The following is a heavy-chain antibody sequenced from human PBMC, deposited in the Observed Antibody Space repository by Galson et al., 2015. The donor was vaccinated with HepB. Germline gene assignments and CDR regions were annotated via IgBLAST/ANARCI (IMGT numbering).Heavy chain of an antibody. CDR1: GGSISNYY. CDR3: AGDELPELLDFDY. D-gene: IGHD1-26*01. J-gene: IGHJ4*02. V-gene: IGHV4-59*01. Sequence: LSLTCTVSGGSISNYYWSWIRQPPGKGLEWIGYIYYSGSTNYNPSLKSRVTISVDTSKNQFSLKLSSVTTADTAVYYCAGDELPELLDFDYWGQGTLVTVSS. CDR2: IYYSGST.